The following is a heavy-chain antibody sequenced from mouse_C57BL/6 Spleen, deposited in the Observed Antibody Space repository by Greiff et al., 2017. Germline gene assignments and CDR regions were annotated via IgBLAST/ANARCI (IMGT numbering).Heavy chain of an antibody. D-gene: IGHD2-3*01. V-gene: IGHV14-4*01. J-gene: IGHJ1*03. CDR1: GFNIKDDY. CDR2: IDPENGDT. CDR3: TKGLLPYWYFDV. Sequence: EVQLQQSGAELVRPGASVKLSCTASGFNIKDDYMHWVKQRPEQGLEWIGWIDPENGDTEYASKFQGKATITADTSSNTAYLQLSSLTSEDTAVYYCTKGLLPYWYFDVWGTGTTVTVSS.